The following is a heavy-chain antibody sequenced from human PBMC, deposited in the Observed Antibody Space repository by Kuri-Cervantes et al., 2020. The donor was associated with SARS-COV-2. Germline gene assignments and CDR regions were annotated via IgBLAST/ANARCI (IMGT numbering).Heavy chain of an antibody. Sequence: GESLKISCAASGFTFSSYGMHWVRQAPGKGLEWVAVISYDGSNKYYADSVKGRFTISRDNSKNTLYLRMNSLRAEDTAVYYCAKGDKNDYVWGSYRYTFDYWGQGTLVTVSS. CDR2: ISYDGSNK. D-gene: IGHD3-16*02. J-gene: IGHJ4*02. CDR3: AKGDKNDYVWGSYRYTFDY. V-gene: IGHV3-30*18. CDR1: GFTFSSYG.